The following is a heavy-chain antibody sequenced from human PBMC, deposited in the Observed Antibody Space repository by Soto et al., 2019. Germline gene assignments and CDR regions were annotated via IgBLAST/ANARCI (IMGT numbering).Heavy chain of an antibody. CDR2: IIPVFGTA. V-gene: IGHV1-69*13. Sequence: ASVKVSCKASGGSLSNYGISWARQAPGQGLEWMGGIIPVFGTANYAQKFQGRVTITADESTNIVYMDVTSLRSEDTAVYYCARGDATKIVVTTYYAMDVWGEGNTVTVAS. J-gene: IGHJ6*04. CDR1: GGSLSNYG. CDR3: ARGDATKIVVTTYYAMDV. D-gene: IGHD3-22*01.